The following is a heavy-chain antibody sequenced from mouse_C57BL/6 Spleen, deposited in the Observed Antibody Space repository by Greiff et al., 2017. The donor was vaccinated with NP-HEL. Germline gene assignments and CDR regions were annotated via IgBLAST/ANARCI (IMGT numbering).Heavy chain of an antibody. CDR1: GFNIKNTY. D-gene: IGHD2-1*01. J-gene: IGHJ1*03. CDR3: ARQSVYYGKGGYFDV. CDR2: IDPANGNT. Sequence: EVKLQESVAELVRPGASVKLSCTASGFNIKNTYMHWVKQRPEQGLEWIGRIDPANGNTKYAPKFQGKATITADTSSNTAYLQLSSLTSEDTAIYYCARQSVYYGKGGYFDVWGTGTTVTVSS. V-gene: IGHV14-3*01.